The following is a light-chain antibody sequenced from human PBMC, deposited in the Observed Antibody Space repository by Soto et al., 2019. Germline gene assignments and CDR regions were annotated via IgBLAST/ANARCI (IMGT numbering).Light chain of an antibody. CDR3: SSYTSSSTL. Sequence: QSALTQPASVSGSPGQSITISCTGTSSDVGDYNYVSWYQQHPGKAPKLMLYDVSNRPSGISNRFSGSKSGNMASLTISGLQAEDEADYYCSSYTSSSTLFGTGTKLTVL. V-gene: IGLV2-14*01. J-gene: IGLJ1*01. CDR1: SSDVGDYNY. CDR2: DVS.